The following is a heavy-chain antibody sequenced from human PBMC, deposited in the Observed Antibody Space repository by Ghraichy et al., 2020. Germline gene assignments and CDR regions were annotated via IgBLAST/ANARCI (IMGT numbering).Heavy chain of an antibody. J-gene: IGHJ6*02. D-gene: IGHD3-9*01. V-gene: IGHV4-59*01. Sequence: SETLSLTCTVSGGSISSYYWSWIRQPPGKGLEWIGYIYYSGSTNYNPSLKSRVTISVDTSKNQFSLKLSSVTAADTAVYYCARVSQTKYDLLIMDVWGQGTTVTVSS. CDR2: IYYSGST. CDR1: GGSISSYY. CDR3: ARVSQTKYDLLIMDV.